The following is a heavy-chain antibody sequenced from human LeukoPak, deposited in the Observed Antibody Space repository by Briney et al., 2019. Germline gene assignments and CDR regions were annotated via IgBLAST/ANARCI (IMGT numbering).Heavy chain of an antibody. J-gene: IGHJ4*02. Sequence: TGRSLRLSCAASGFTFSSYAMSWVRQTPGKGLEWVSAISGSGGSTYYADSVKGRFTISRDNSKNTLYLQMNSLRAEDTAVYYCAKVIIVVVPAAMDYWGQGTLVTVSS. CDR1: GFTFSSYA. CDR3: AKVIIVVVPAAMDY. D-gene: IGHD2-2*01. V-gene: IGHV3-23*01. CDR2: ISGSGGST.